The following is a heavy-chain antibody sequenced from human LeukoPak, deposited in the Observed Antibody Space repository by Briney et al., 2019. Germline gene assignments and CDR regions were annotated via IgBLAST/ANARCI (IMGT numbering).Heavy chain of an antibody. CDR2: IYHTGNT. Sequence: SETLSLTCTVSVYFISSGYYWGWIRQPPGKGLEWIGTIYHTGNTYYNPSLKSRVTISVDTSKNQFSLKVTSVTAADTAVYFCARSSFEIITGTTLDYYHYMDVWGKGTTVTVSS. CDR1: VYFISSGYY. J-gene: IGHJ6*03. V-gene: IGHV4-38-2*02. D-gene: IGHD1-7*01. CDR3: ARSSFEIITGTTLDYYHYMDV.